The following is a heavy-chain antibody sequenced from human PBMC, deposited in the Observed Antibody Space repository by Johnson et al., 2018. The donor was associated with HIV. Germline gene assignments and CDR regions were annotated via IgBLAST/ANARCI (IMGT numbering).Heavy chain of an antibody. Sequence: QVQLVESGGGVVQPGRSLRLSCAASGFTFSSYAMHWVRQAPAKGLEWVAVIWYDGSNKYYADSVKGRFTISRDNSKNTLYLQMNSLRAEDTAVYYCARTPSLPGAFDIWGQGTMVTVSS. CDR3: ARTPSLPGAFDI. J-gene: IGHJ3*02. V-gene: IGHV3-33*08. CDR1: GFTFSSYA. CDR2: IWYDGSNK.